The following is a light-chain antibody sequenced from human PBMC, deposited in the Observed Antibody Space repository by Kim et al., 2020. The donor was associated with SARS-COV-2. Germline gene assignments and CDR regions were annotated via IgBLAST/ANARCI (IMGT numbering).Light chain of an antibody. Sequence: QSVLTQPPSVSGAPGQRVTISCAGTSSNIGAGHDVHWYQQLPGTAPKLLIYGNSNRPSGVPDRFSGSESGTSASLAISGLKAEDEADYYCQSFDISLSGYVFGTGTKVTVL. CDR2: GNS. J-gene: IGLJ1*01. CDR1: SSNIGAGHD. V-gene: IGLV1-40*01. CDR3: QSFDISLSGYV.